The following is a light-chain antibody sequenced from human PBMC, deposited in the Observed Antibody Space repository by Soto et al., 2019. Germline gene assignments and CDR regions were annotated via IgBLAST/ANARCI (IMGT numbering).Light chain of an antibody. J-gene: IGKJ1*01. CDR1: QSVSSSY. Sequence: EIVLTQSPGTLSLSPGERATLSCRASQSVSSSYLAWYQQKPGQAPRLLIYGASSRATGIPDRFSASRSGTDFALTSSSREPEDFAVYYCQQYGSSPWAFGQGTKVDIK. V-gene: IGKV3-20*01. CDR3: QQYGSSPWA. CDR2: GAS.